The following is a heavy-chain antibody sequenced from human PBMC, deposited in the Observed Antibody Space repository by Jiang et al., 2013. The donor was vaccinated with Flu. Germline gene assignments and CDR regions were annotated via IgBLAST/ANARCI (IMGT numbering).Heavy chain of an antibody. J-gene: IGHJ4*02. CDR3: AIIRSCGGDCYYFDY. Sequence: QSGAEVKKPGSSVKVSCKASGGTFRSYIISWVRQAPGQGLEWMGGIIAISGTANNAQKFQGRVTITADESTSTAYMELSSLRSEDTAVYYCAIIRSCGGDCYYFDYWGQGKFGRRL. CDR2: IIAISGTA. V-gene: IGHV1-69*01. D-gene: IGHD2-21*02. CDR1: GGTFRSYI.